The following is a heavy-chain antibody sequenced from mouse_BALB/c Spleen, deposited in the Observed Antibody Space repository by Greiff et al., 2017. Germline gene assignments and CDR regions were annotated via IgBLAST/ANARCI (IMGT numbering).Heavy chain of an antibody. CDR1: GYSITSDYA. V-gene: IGHV3-2*02. CDR2: ISYSGST. D-gene: IGHD1-1*01. J-gene: IGHJ4*01. CDR3: ATPLYYGSSYGAMDY. Sequence: EVQLQESGPGLVKPSQSLSLTCTVTGYSITSDYAWNWIRQFPGNKLEWMGYISYSGSTSYNPSLKSRISITRDTSKNQFFLQLNSVTTEDTATYYCATPLYYGSSYGAMDYWGQGTSVTVSS.